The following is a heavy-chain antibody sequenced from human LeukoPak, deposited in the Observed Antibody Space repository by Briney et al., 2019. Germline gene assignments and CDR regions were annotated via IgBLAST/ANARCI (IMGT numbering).Heavy chain of an antibody. D-gene: IGHD3-22*01. J-gene: IGHJ3*02. CDR2: INHSGST. V-gene: IGHV4-34*01. Sequence: SETLSLTCAVYGGSFSGYYWSWIRQPPGKGLGWIGEINHSGSTNYNPSLKSRVTISVDTSKNQFSLKLSSVTAADTAVYYCARGLYYYDSSGYYYVAFDIWGQGTMVTVSS. CDR1: GGSFSGYY. CDR3: ARGLYYYDSSGYYYVAFDI.